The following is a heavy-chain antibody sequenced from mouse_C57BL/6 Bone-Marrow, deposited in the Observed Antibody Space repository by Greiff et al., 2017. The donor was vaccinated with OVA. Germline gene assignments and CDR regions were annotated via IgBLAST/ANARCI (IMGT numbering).Heavy chain of an antibody. D-gene: IGHD2-5*01. J-gene: IGHJ4*01. CDR3: AREGSNYGFYAMDY. CDR1: GYTFTSYW. CDR2: IYPGSGST. Sequence: QVQLQQSGAELVKPGASVKMSCKASGYTFTSYWITWVKQRPGQGLEWIGDIYPGSGSTNYNEKFKSKATLTVDTSSSTAYMQLSSLTSEDSAVYYCAREGSNYGFYAMDYWGQGTSVTVSS. V-gene: IGHV1-55*01.